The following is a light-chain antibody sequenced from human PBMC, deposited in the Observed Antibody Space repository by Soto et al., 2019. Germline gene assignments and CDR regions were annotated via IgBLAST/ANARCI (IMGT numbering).Light chain of an antibody. J-gene: IGKJ4*01. Sequence: AIQITQSPSSLSASVGDRFTITFLASQGIRNDLGWYQQKPGKAPKLLIYAASSLQSGVPSRFSGSGSGTDFTLTISSLQPEDFATYYCLQDYNYPLTFGGGTKVDIK. CDR2: AAS. V-gene: IGKV1-6*01. CDR1: QGIRND. CDR3: LQDYNYPLT.